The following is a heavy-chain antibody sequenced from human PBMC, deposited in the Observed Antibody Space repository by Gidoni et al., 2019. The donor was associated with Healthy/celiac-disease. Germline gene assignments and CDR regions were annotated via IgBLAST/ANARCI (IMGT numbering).Heavy chain of an antibody. D-gene: IGHD2-21*02. CDR3: AREGVVVTADPGAGAFDI. V-gene: IGHV1-18*01. CDR1: GYTFTSYG. Sequence: QVQLVQSGAEVKKPGASVKVSCKASGYTFTSYGINWVRQAPGQGLEWMGWISAYNGNTNYAQKLQGRVTMTTDTSTSTAYMELRSLRSDDAAVYYCAREGVVVTADPGAGAFDIWGQGTMVTVSS. CDR2: ISAYNGNT. J-gene: IGHJ3*02.